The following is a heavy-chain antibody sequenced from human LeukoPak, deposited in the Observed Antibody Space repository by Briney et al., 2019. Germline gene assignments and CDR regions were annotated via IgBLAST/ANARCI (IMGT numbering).Heavy chain of an antibody. CDR1: GFTFSSYE. CDR2: ISSSGSTI. CDR3: ARLKQQLVRNNWFDP. Sequence: GGSLRLSCAASGFTFSSYEMNWVRQAPGKGLEWVSYISSSGSTIYYADSVKGRFTISRDNAKNSLYLQMNSLRAEDTAVYYCARLKQQLVRNNWFDPWGQGTLSPSPQ. D-gene: IGHD6-13*01. J-gene: IGHJ5*02. V-gene: IGHV3-48*03.